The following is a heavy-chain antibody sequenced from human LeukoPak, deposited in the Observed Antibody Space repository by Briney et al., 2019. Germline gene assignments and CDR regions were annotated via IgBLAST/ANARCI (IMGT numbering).Heavy chain of an antibody. Sequence: ASVKVSCKASGYTFTSYYMHWVRQAPGQGLEWMGIINPSGGSTSYAQKFQGRVTMTRDTSTSTVYMELSSLRSEDTAVYYCARDWEPFAYCSGTSCYTFDPWGQGTLVTVSS. CDR1: GYTFTSYY. CDR3: ARDWEPFAYCSGTSCYTFDP. CDR2: INPSGGST. V-gene: IGHV1-46*01. D-gene: IGHD2-2*02. J-gene: IGHJ5*02.